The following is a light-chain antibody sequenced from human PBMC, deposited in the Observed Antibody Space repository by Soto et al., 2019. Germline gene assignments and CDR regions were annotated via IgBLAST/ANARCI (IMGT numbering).Light chain of an antibody. CDR2: EDT. Sequence: QSALTQPASVSGSPGQSITISCTGTSSDVGGYNLVSWYQQRPGQAPKLIIYEDTKRPSGVSNRFSGSKSGNTASLTISGLQTEDEADYYCCSYAGSPTSNWVFGGGTKLTVL. V-gene: IGLV2-23*01. J-gene: IGLJ3*02. CDR3: CSYAGSPTSNWV. CDR1: SSDVGGYNL.